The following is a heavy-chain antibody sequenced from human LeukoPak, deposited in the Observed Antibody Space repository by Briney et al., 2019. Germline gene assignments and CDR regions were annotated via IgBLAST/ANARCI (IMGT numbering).Heavy chain of an antibody. V-gene: IGHV1-2*02. CDR1: GYTFTGYY. J-gene: IGHJ5*02. CDR3: ARVFRRRVLGYNWFDP. CDR2: INPNSGGT. D-gene: IGHD2-21*01. Sequence: ASVKVSCKASGYTFTGYYMHWVRQAPGQGLEWMGWINPNSGGTNYAQKFQGRVTMTRDTSISTAYMELSSLRSEDTAVYYCARVFRRRVLGYNWFDPWGQGTLVTVSS.